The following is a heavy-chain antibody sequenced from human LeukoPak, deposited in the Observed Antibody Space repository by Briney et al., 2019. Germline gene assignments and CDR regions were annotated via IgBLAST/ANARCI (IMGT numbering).Heavy chain of an antibody. D-gene: IGHD3-22*01. CDR2: ISYDGSNK. CDR3: ARGEYYYDSSGYLGQIDY. CDR1: GFTFSSYA. V-gene: IGHV3-30-3*01. Sequence: PGRSLRLSCAASGFTFSSYAMHWVRQAPGKGLEWVAVISYDGSNKYYADSVKGRFTISRDNSKNTLYLQMNSLRAEDTAVYYCARGEYYYDSSGYLGQIDYWGQGTLVTVSS. J-gene: IGHJ4*02.